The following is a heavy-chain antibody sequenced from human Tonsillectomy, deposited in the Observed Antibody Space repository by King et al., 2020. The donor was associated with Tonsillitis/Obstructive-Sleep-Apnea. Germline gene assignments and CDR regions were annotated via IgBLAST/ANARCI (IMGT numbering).Heavy chain of an antibody. CDR2: ISGSGGST. Sequence: VQLVESGGGLIQPGGSLRLSCAASGFTFSSYAMSWVRQAPGKGLEWVSGISGSGGSTFYADSVKGRFTISRDNSKNTLYLQMNSLRAEDTAVYYCAKDQYSSTSCDHWGQGTLVTVSS. D-gene: IGHD2-2*01. V-gene: IGHV3-23*04. J-gene: IGHJ5*02. CDR1: GFTFSSYA. CDR3: AKDQYSSTSCDH.